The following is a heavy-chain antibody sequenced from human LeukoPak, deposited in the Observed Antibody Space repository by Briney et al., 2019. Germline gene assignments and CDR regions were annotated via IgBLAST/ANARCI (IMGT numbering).Heavy chain of an antibody. CDR3: AREKRGYSYGYLDY. D-gene: IGHD5-18*01. J-gene: IGHJ4*02. V-gene: IGHV1-18*04. CDR2: ISAYNGNT. Sequence: ASVKVSCKASGYTFTSYGISWVRQAPGQGPEWMGWISAYNGNTNYAQKLQGRVTMTTDTSTSTAYMELRSLRSDDTAVYYCAREKRGYSYGYLDYWGQGTLVTVSS. CDR1: GYTFTSYG.